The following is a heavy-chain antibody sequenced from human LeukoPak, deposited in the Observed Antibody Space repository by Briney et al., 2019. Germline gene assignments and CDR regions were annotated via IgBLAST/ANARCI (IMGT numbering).Heavy chain of an antibody. D-gene: IGHD4-23*01. Sequence: GGSLRLSCAASGFIFSDYTMMWARRAPGKGLQWVATFTAYGGTYYAASVKGRFAISRDNSRDTVSLYMNSLRVEDTAMYYCAKGSTGGKVDWFDPWGPGTLVTVSS. V-gene: IGHV3-23*01. J-gene: IGHJ5*02. CDR1: GFIFSDYT. CDR2: FTAYGGT. CDR3: AKGSTGGKVDWFDP.